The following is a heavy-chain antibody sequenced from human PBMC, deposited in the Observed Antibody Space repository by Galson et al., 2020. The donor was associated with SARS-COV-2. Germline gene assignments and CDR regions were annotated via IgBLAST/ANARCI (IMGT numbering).Heavy chain of an antibody. D-gene: IGHD3-16*01. CDR1: GFTFSSYW. V-gene: IGHV3-7*01. CDR2: IKHDGGKK. Sequence: GGSLRLSCEASGFTFSSYWMSWVRQAPGKGLEWVANIKHDGGKKYYVDSVEGRFTISRDNAKNSVYLQMNSLRVEDTAVYFCARRIMKMFGGLGYWGQGTLVTVSS. J-gene: IGHJ4*02. CDR3: ARRIMKMFGGLGY.